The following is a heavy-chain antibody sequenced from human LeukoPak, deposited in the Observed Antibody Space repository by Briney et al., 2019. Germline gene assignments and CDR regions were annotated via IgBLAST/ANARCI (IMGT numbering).Heavy chain of an antibody. CDR1: GYTFTSYG. V-gene: IGHV1-18*01. D-gene: IGHD3-22*01. Sequence: ASVKVSCKASGYTFTSYGISWVRQAPGQGLEWMGWISAYNGNTNYAQKFQGGVTMTTDTSTSTAYVEGRSLRSDDTAVYYCARPSYYYETGGYHDAFDIWGQGTLVTVSS. CDR2: ISAYNGNT. CDR3: ARPSYYYETGGYHDAFDI. J-gene: IGHJ3*02.